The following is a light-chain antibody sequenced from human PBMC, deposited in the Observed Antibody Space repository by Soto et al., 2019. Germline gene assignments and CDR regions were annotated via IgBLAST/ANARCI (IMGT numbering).Light chain of an antibody. CDR3: QQYNSLWT. V-gene: IGKV1-5*03. Sequence: DGQMPQSPFTLAASVGTRVTITCRASQSISSWLAWYQQKPGKAPKLLIYKASSLESGVPSRFSGSGSGTEFTLTISSLQPDDFATYYCQQYNSLWTFGQGSKVAIK. CDR2: KAS. CDR1: QSISSW. J-gene: IGKJ1*01.